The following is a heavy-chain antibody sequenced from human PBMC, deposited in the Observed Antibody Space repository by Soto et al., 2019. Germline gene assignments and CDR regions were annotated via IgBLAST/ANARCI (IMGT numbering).Heavy chain of an antibody. CDR1: GFTFSSYA. D-gene: IGHD4-17*01. CDR2: IWYDGSNK. J-gene: IGHJ5*02. Sequence: GGSLRLSCAASGFTFSSYAMHWVRQAPGKGLEWVAVIWYDGSNKYYADSVKGRFTISRDNSKNTLYLQMNSLRAEDTAVYYCARGPDYGDYRDWFDPWGQGTLVTVSS. V-gene: IGHV3-33*08. CDR3: ARGPDYGDYRDWFDP.